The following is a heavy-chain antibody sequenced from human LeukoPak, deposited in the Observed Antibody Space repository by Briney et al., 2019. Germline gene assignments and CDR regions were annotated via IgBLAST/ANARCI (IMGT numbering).Heavy chain of an antibody. D-gene: IGHD3-22*01. CDR2: ISGSGGSK. Sequence: GGSLRLSCAASGFTLSSYAMSWIRQAPGKGLEWVSAISGSGGSKYYADSVKGRFTISRNNSKNTLYLEINSLLAEDTVLYCCTKSYYYDSSGYCLQAHFVYWGRGTLVTV. V-gene: IGHV3-23*01. CDR3: TKSYYYDSSGYCLQAHFVY. J-gene: IGHJ4*02. CDR1: GFTLSSYA.